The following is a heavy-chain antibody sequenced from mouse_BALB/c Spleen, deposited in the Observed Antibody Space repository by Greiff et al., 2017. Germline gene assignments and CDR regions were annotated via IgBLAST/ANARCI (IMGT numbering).Heavy chain of an antibody. J-gene: IGHJ4*01. CDR3: ARGDLLPYAMDY. CDR1: GYSFTGYY. CDR2: ISCYNGAT. D-gene: IGHD1-1*01. Sequence: LVKTGASVKISCKASGYSFTGYYMHWVKQSHGKSLEWIGYISCYNGATSYNQKFKGKATFTVDTSSSTAYMQFNSLTSEDSAVYYCARGDLLPYAMDYWGQGTSVTVSS. V-gene: IGHV1S34*01.